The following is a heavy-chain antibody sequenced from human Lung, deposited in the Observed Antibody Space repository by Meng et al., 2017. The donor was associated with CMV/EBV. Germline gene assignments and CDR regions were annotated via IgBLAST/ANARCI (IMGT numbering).Heavy chain of an antibody. V-gene: IGHV4-39*01. CDR3: ARHRDSSVHYFGWFEP. CDR1: GGPISSSDYY. Sequence: SETLSLTCTVSGGPISSSDYYWGWIRQPPGKGLEWIGTIFYRGNTYYNPSLKSRVTISVDTSKNQFSLKLSSVTAADTAVYYCARHRDSSVHYFGWFEPWGQGTXVTVSS. CDR2: IFYRGNT. D-gene: IGHD3-22*01. J-gene: IGHJ5*02.